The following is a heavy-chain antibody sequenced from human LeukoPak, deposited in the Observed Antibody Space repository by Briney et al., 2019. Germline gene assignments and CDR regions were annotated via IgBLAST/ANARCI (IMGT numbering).Heavy chain of an antibody. CDR1: GFTFSSYG. V-gene: IGHV3-30*18. J-gene: IGHJ4*02. CDR2: ISYDGSNK. CDR3: AKGLAGSSKTGIDY. Sequence: GGSLRLSCAASGFTFSSYGMHWVRQAPGKGLEWVAVISYDGSNKYYADSVKGRFTISRDNSKNTLYLQMNSLRAGDTAVYYCAKGLAGSSKTGIDYWGQGTLVTVSS. D-gene: IGHD6-6*01.